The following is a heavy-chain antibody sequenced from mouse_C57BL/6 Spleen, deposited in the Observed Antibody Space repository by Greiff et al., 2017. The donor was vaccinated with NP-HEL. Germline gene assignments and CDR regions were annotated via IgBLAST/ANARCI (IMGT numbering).Heavy chain of an antibody. CDR1: GYTFTSYW. J-gene: IGHJ4*01. D-gene: IGHD2-4*01. CDR3: ATSYYDYDGGYAMDY. CDR2: IHPSDSDT. Sequence: VQLQQPGAELVKPGASVKVSCKASGYTFTSYWMHWVKQRPGQGLEWIGRIHPSDSDTNYNQKFKGKATLTVDKSSSTAYMQLSSLTSEDSAVYYCATSYYDYDGGYAMDYWGQGTSVTVSS. V-gene: IGHV1-74*01.